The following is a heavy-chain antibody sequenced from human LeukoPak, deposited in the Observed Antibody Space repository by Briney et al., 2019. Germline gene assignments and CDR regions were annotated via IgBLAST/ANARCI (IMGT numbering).Heavy chain of an antibody. CDR3: ARLLFYADY. CDR2: INHSGST. J-gene: IGHJ4*02. V-gene: IGHV4-34*01. D-gene: IGHD2/OR15-2a*01. Sequence: SETLSLTCAVYGGSFSGYYWSWLRQPPGKGLEWIGEINHSGSTNYNPSVTSRGTISIDTSKKQCSRTQSSVTAPDTAVYYSARLLFYADYWGQGTLDTVSS. CDR1: GGSFSGYY.